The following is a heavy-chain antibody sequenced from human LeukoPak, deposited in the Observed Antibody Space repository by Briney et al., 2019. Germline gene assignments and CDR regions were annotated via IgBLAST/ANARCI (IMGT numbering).Heavy chain of an antibody. CDR2: IYVTGST. Sequence: SETLSLTCIVSGGSIGTYYWSWIRQSPGKGLEWIGYIYVTGSTRYNPYLQSRVTISVDTSRNQFFLKMSSVTAADTAVYYWARNIGGGIEDMDVWGTGTKVTVSS. D-gene: IGHD3-16*02. V-gene: IGHV4-4*09. J-gene: IGHJ6*03. CDR1: GGSIGTYY. CDR3: ARNIGGGIEDMDV.